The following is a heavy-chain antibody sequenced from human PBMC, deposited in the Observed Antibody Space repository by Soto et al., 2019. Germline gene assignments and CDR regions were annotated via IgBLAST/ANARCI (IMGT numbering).Heavy chain of an antibody. J-gene: IGHJ4*02. Sequence: QVQLVQSGAEVIKPGSSVKVSCKASGGTFSRHAISWVRQSPGQGLEWMGGIIPIFGTANHAQKFQCRVTIIVDESTSTVYMELRSMRSEDTAMYYCARGWGYDSNDYYYAYWGQGTLVIVSS. CDR3: ARGWGYDSNDYYYAY. CDR2: IIPIFGTA. CDR1: GGTFSRHA. D-gene: IGHD3-22*01. V-gene: IGHV1-69*01.